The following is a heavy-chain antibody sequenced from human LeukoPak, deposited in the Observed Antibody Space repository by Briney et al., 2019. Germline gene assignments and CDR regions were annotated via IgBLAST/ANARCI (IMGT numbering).Heavy chain of an antibody. V-gene: IGHV4-31*03. CDR3: ARGGDTAMDAFDY. Sequence: SETLSLTCTVSGCSINSGGSYRSWIRQYPGTCLEWIGYIYYSGSTYYNPSLKSRVTISVDTSKNQFSLKLSSVTAADTAVYYCARGGDTAMDAFDYWGQGTLVTVSS. J-gene: IGHJ4*02. CDR2: IYYSGST. D-gene: IGHD5-18*01. CDR1: GCSINSGGSY.